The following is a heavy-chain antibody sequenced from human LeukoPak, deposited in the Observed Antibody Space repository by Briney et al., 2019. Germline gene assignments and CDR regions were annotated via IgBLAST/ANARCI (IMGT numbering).Heavy chain of an antibody. CDR1: GDSVSSNTAS. V-gene: IGHV6-1*01. Sequence: SQTLSLTCAISGDSVSSNTASWNWIRQSPLRGLEWLGRTYYRSKWSFDYAMSVKSRMTISPDTSKNQFSLHLNSVTPEDTAVYYCARDFDYWGQGTLVTVSS. J-gene: IGHJ4*02. CDR2: TYYRSKWSF. CDR3: ARDFDY.